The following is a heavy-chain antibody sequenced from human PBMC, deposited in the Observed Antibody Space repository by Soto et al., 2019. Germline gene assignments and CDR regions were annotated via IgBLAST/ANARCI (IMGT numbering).Heavy chain of an antibody. CDR1: GFTFSSYG. CDR2: ISYDGSNK. D-gene: IGHD3-10*01. J-gene: IGHJ4*02. CDR3: AKDQRGSDYFDY. V-gene: IGHV3-30*18. Sequence: GGSLRLSCAASGFTFSSYGMHWVRQAPGKGLEWVAVISYDGSNKYYADSVKGRFTISRDNSKNTLYLQMNSLRAEDTAVYYCAKDQRGSDYFDYWGQGTLVTVSS.